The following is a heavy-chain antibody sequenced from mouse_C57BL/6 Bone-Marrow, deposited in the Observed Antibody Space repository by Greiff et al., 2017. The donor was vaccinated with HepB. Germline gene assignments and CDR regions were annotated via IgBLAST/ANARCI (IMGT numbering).Heavy chain of an antibody. CDR2: ISSGGSYT. J-gene: IGHJ1*03. CDR3: ARHPYYGSSYWYFAV. V-gene: IGHV5-6*01. D-gene: IGHD1-1*01. Sequence: EVQVVESGGDLVKPGGSLKLSCAASGFSFSSYGMSWVRQTPDKRLEWVATISSGGSYTYYPDSVKGRFTISRDNAKNTLYLQMSSLKSDDTAMYYCARHPYYGSSYWYFAVWGTGTTVTVSS. CDR1: GFSFSSYG.